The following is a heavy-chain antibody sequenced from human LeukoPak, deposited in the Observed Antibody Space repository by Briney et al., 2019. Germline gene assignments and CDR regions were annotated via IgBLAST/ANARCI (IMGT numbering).Heavy chain of an antibody. CDR3: ARVGGHYLEKLYYFDY. V-gene: IGHV3-7*01. Sequence: PGGSLRLSCAVSGVTFSSYAMSWIRQAPGKGLEWVANINQDGSDKYYVDSMKRRSTILKDNAKNSLYLQMNSLRAEDTAVYYCARVGGHYLEKLYYFDYWGQGTLVTVSS. CDR1: GVTFSSYA. J-gene: IGHJ4*02. CDR2: INQDGSDK. D-gene: IGHD1-7*01.